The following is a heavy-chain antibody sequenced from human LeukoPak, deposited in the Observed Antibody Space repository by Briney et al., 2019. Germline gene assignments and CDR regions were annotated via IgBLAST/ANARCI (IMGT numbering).Heavy chain of an antibody. J-gene: IGHJ4*02. V-gene: IGHV3-30*18. Sequence: PGRSLRLSCAASGFTFSSYGMHWVRQAPGKGLEWVAVISYDGSNKYYADSVKGRFTISRDNSKNTLYLQMNSLRAEDTAVYYCAKGVLGYCSSTSCSRSNFDYWGQGTRVTVSS. CDR2: ISYDGSNK. CDR3: AKGVLGYCSSTSCSRSNFDY. CDR1: GFTFSSYG. D-gene: IGHD2-2*01.